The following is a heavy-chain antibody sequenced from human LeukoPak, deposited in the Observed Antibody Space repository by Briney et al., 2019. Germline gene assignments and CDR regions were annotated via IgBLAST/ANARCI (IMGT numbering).Heavy chain of an antibody. CDR2: IFYSGST. D-gene: IGHD4-17*01. V-gene: IGHV4-39*07. Sequence: PSETLSLTCTVSGGSISTSNYYWGWIRQPPGKGLEWIGNIFYSGSTYYSPSLKSRVTISLDTSRNQFSLKLSSVTAADTAVYYCSRSNTVTPRYFDYWGQGTLVTVSS. CDR3: SRSNTVTPRYFDY. CDR1: GGSISTSNYY. J-gene: IGHJ4*02.